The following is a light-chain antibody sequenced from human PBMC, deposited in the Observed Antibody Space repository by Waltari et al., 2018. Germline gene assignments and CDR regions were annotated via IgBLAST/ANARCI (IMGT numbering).Light chain of an antibody. CDR1: QGFSNY. V-gene: IGKV3-11*01. J-gene: IGKJ2*01. CDR2: GTY. Sequence: EIVLTQSPATLSLSPGEGATLSCRASQGFSNYLAWYQQKPGQAPRLLIYGTYNRATGIPARFSGSGSGTDFTLTSSSLEPEDFAVYYCQQRASWPNTFGQGTKLEIK. CDR3: QQRASWPNT.